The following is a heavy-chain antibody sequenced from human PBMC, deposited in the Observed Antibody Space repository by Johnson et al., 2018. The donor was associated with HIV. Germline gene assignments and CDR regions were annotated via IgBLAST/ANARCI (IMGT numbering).Heavy chain of an antibody. CDR2: ISYDGSNK. CDR3: AKVKYYHIWTGDPWAFDI. D-gene: IGHD3-9*01. Sequence: QVQLVESGGGVVQPGTSLRLSCAASGFTFSNYGMHWVRQAPGKGLEWVAVISYDGSNKYYADSVKGRFTISRDNSKRTLYLQMNSLRAEDTAVYYFAKVKYYHIWTGDPWAFDIWGQGTMVTVS. J-gene: IGHJ3*02. V-gene: IGHV3-30*18. CDR1: GFTFSNYG.